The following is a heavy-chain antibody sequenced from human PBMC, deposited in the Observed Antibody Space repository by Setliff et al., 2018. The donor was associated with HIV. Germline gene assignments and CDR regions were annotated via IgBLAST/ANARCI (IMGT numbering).Heavy chain of an antibody. CDR2: IIPIFNTA. V-gene: IGHV1-69*13. CDR1: GGTFSLYA. Sequence: ASVKVSCKASGGTFSLYAINWVRQAPGQGLEWMGGIIPIFNTANYAQKFQGRVTITADGSTSTAYMELSSLRFEDTATYYCARDQATGYEKVWFSWIDPWGQGTLVPVSS. CDR3: ARDQATGYEKVWFSWIDP. D-gene: IGHD5-12*01. J-gene: IGHJ5*02.